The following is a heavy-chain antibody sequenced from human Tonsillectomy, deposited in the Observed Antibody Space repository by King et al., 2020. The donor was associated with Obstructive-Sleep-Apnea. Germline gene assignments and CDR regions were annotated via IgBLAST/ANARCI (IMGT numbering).Heavy chain of an antibody. CDR1: GGSISSYY. J-gene: IGHJ6*02. Sequence: VQLQESGPGLVKPSETLSLTCTVSGGSISSYYWSWIRRPAGKGLEWIGRIYTSGSTNSNPSLKSRVTMSVDTSMNQFSLKLRSVTAADTAVYYCARERLLWFGDLPHRPMDVWGQGTTVTVSS. V-gene: IGHV4-4*07. D-gene: IGHD3-10*01. CDR2: IYTSGST. CDR3: ARERLLWFGDLPHRPMDV.